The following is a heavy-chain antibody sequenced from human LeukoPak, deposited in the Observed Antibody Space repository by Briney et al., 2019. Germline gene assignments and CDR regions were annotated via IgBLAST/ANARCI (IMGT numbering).Heavy chain of an antibody. D-gene: IGHD3-10*01. V-gene: IGHV4-59*01. CDR1: GGSISSYY. CDR3: ARRITSNCLDP. CDR2: MHYSGSS. Sequence: SETLSLTCTVSGGSISSYYWSWVRQPPGKGLEWIGYMHYSGSSNYNPSLKSRLTMSVDTSKNQFSLKLSSVTAADTAVYYCARRITSNCLDPWGQGTLVTVSS. J-gene: IGHJ5*02.